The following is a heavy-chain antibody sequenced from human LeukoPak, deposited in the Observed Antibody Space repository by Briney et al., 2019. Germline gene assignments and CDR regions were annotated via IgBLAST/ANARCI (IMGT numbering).Heavy chain of an antibody. J-gene: IGHJ4*02. V-gene: IGHV3-7*03. CDR2: IKQDGSEK. Sequence: GGSLRLSCAASGFTFSSYWMSWVRQAPGKGLEWVANIKQDGSEKYYVDSVKGRFTISRDNAKNSLYLQMNSLRAEDTALYYCAKTRYYYDSSGYYYRHPFDYWGQGTLVTVSS. CDR3: AKTRYYYDSSGYYYRHPFDY. D-gene: IGHD3-22*01. CDR1: GFTFSSYW.